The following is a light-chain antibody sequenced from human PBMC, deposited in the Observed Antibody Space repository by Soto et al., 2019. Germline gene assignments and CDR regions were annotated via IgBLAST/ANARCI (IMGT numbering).Light chain of an antibody. V-gene: IGKV1-5*01. J-gene: IGKJ1*01. CDR2: DAS. CDR3: QHYSGYSWT. CDR1: QTINYW. Sequence: IQMTQSPSSLSASVGDRVTITCRTSQTINYWLAWYQQKPGKAPKLLIYDASSLGSGVPSRFSGSGSRTEFTLTISSLQPDDFATYYCQHYSGYSWTFGQGTKVDIK.